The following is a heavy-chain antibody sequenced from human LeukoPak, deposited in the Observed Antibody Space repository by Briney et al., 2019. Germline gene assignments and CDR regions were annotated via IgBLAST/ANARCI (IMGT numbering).Heavy chain of an antibody. CDR2: IHHSGST. V-gene: IGHV4-34*01. D-gene: IGHD3-10*01. CDR1: GGSFSGYY. J-gene: IGHJ4*02. Sequence: SETLSLTCAVYGGSFSGYYWSWIRQPPGKGLEWIGEIHHSGSTNYNPSLKSRVTISVDTSKNQFSLKLSSVTAADTAVYYCARGRSQGFMVRGVERRFDYWGQGTLVTVSS. CDR3: ARGRSQGFMVRGVERRFDY.